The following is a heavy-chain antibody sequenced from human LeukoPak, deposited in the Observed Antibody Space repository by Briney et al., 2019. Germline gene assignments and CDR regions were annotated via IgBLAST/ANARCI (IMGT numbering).Heavy chain of an antibody. V-gene: IGHV4-34*01. Sequence: PSETLSLTCAVYGGSFSGYYWSWIRQPPGKGLEWIGEINHSGSTNYNPSLKSRVTISVDTSKNQFSLKLSSVTAADTAVYYCARLYDFWSGYQVDYWGQGTLITVSS. CDR1: GGSFSGYY. CDR3: ARLYDFWSGYQVDY. D-gene: IGHD3-3*01. J-gene: IGHJ4*02. CDR2: INHSGST.